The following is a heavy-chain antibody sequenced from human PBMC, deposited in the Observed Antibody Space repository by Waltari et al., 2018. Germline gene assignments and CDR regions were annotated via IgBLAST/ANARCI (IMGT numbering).Heavy chain of an antibody. D-gene: IGHD3-10*01. CDR1: GGTFSSYA. CDR3: ARAGGAGVWTPYYYGMDV. CDR2: ISPSFGTA. Sequence: QVQLVQSGAEVKKPGSSVKVSCKASGGTFSSYAISWVRQAPGQGLEWMGGISPSFGTANYAQKFQGRVTITADESTSTAYMELSSLRSEDTAVYYCARAGGAGVWTPYYYGMDVWGQGTTVTVSS. J-gene: IGHJ6*02. V-gene: IGHV1-69*13.